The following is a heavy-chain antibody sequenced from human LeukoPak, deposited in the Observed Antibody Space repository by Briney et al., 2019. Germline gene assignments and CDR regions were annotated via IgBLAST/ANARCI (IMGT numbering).Heavy chain of an antibody. Sequence: SETLSLTCTVSGNSFGDYYWSWIRQPPGKGLEWIGNIYYSGSSNYNPSLKSRVTISVDTSKNQISLKLSSVTAADTAVYYCAREGIRGYSYGFFDYWGQGTLVTVSS. CDR3: AREGIRGYSYGFFDY. CDR2: IYYSGSS. V-gene: IGHV4-59*01. J-gene: IGHJ4*02. CDR1: GNSFGDYY. D-gene: IGHD5-18*01.